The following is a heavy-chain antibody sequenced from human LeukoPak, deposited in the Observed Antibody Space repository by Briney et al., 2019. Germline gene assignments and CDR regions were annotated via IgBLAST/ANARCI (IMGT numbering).Heavy chain of an antibody. V-gene: IGHV4-59*01. J-gene: IGHJ4*02. D-gene: IGHD5-18*01. CDR1: GVSIINND. CDR3: ARAQYGYTYGHRFDY. CDR2: IYYSGTT. Sequence: SETLSLTCTVSGVSIINNDWSWIRQPPGKGLEWIGYIYYSGTTNYNPPLMSRVTVSVDTSKNQSSLKLTSVTAADTAVYYCARAQYGYTYGHRFDYWGQGILVTVSS.